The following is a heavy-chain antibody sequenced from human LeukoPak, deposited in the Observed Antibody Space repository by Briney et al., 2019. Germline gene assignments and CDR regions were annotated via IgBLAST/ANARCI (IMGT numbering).Heavy chain of an antibody. CDR1: GGSFSGYY. Sequence: PSATLSLTCAVYGGSFSGYYWSWIRQPPGKGLEWIGEINHSGSTNYNPSLKSRVTISVDTSKNQFSLKLSSVTAADTAVYYCARVVAIAAAGTDYFDYWGQGTLVTVSS. D-gene: IGHD6-13*01. J-gene: IGHJ4*02. CDR2: INHSGST. CDR3: ARVVAIAAAGTDYFDY. V-gene: IGHV4-34*01.